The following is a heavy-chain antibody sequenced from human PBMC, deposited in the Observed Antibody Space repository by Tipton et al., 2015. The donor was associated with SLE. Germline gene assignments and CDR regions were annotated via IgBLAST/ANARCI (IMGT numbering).Heavy chain of an antibody. V-gene: IGHV4-34*01. Sequence: TLSLTCAVYGGPFSGYYWSWIRQPPGKGLEWIGEINHSGSTNYNPSLKSRVTISVDTSKNQFSLKLSSVTAADTAVYYCATAREFGGSGAAFDIWGQGTMVTVSS. CDR2: INHSGST. CDR3: ATAREFGGSGAAFDI. CDR1: GGPFSGYY. D-gene: IGHD3-16*01. J-gene: IGHJ3*02.